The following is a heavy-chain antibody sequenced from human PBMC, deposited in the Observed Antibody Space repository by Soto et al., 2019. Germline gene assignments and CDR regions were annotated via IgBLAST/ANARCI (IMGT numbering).Heavy chain of an antibody. CDR3: AAGYDFWSGYPPWFDY. Sequence: GGSLRLSCAASGFTFSSYGMHWVRQAPGKGLEWVAVIWYDGSNKYYADSVKGRFTISRDNSKNTLYLQMNSLRAEDTAVYYCAAGYDFWSGYPPWFDYWGQGTLVTVSS. V-gene: IGHV3-33*01. J-gene: IGHJ4*02. CDR2: IWYDGSNK. D-gene: IGHD3-3*01. CDR1: GFTFSSYG.